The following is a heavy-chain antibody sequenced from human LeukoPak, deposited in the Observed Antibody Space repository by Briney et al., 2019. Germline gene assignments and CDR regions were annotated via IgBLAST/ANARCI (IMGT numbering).Heavy chain of an antibody. V-gene: IGHV3-23*01. CDR2: ISASGSHT. CDR3: VRRVQLGF. CDR1: EFTFSSYD. J-gene: IGHJ4*02. D-gene: IGHD1-1*01. Sequence: GGSLRLSCAASEFTFSSYDMNWVRQAPGRGLEWVSTISASGSHTYYADSVKGRFAISRDNSGNTLTLQMHSLRVEDTAVYYCVRRVQLGFWGQGTLVSVSP.